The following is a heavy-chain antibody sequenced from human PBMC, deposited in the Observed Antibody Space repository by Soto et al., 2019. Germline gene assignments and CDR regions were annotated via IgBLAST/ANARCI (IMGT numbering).Heavy chain of an antibody. Sequence: QVQLVQSGAEVKSAGSSVKVSCKASGDTFNFYSINWVRQAPGLGLEWVGRVNPILSMSNYAQRFQGRVTMTADKSTGTAYMELRSLRSEDTAIYYCASNYGSGSRACDSWGQGVLVTVSS. CDR1: GDTFNFYS. V-gene: IGHV1-69*02. D-gene: IGHD3-10*01. CDR2: VNPILSMS. CDR3: ASNYGSGSRACDS. J-gene: IGHJ4*02.